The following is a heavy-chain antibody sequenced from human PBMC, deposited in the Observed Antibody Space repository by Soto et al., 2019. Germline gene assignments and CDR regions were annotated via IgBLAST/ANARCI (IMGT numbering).Heavy chain of an antibody. D-gene: IGHD3-10*01. CDR2: IIPLYGTV. J-gene: IGHJ4*02. CDR1: GGTFNSYG. Sequence: QDHLAQSGAEVKKPGSSVTVSCKASGGTFNSYGISWVRQAPGQGLDWMGVIIPLYGTVNYAQKFQGRVSITADTSTDTAYMDLSSLRSDDTAVYYWARLRVIRGVIPSHFGIWGQGTLGTVSS. V-gene: IGHV1-69*06. CDR3: ARLRVIRGVIPSHFGI.